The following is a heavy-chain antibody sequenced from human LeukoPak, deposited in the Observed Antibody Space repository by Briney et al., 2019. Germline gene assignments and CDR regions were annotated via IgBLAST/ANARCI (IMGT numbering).Heavy chain of an antibody. CDR3: AKAYHDSGCLIDY. V-gene: IGHV3-23*01. J-gene: IGHJ4*02. CDR2: IKNDAATT. CDR1: GITFSSYA. D-gene: IGHD6-19*01. Sequence: TGGSLRLSCEASGITFSSYAMTWVRQAPGRGPEWVASIKNDAATTDYADSVKGRFTISRDSSKNTLYLQMNSLRAEDTAVYYCAKAYHDSGCLIDYWGQGTLVTVSS.